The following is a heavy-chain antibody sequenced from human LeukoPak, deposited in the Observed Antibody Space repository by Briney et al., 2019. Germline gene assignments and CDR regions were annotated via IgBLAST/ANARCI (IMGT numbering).Heavy chain of an antibody. CDR3: ARDRSAIFGVVTHGGYFDY. Sequence: ASVKVSCKASGYTFTSYDINWVRQATGQGLEWMGWMNPNSGNTGYAQKFQGRVTMTRDTSTSTVYMELSSLRSEDTAVYYCARDRSAIFGVVTHGGYFDYWGQGTLVTVSS. D-gene: IGHD3-3*01. V-gene: IGHV1-8*02. CDR2: MNPNSGNT. CDR1: GYTFTSYD. J-gene: IGHJ4*02.